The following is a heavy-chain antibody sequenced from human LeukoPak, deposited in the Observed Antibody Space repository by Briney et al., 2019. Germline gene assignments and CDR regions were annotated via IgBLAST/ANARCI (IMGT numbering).Heavy chain of an antibody. CDR3: ARDLCLWGSTSCNPGDY. CDR2: INPNSGGT. J-gene: IGHJ4*02. V-gene: IGHV1-2*04. Sequence: GASVKVSCKASGYTFTGYYMHWVRQAPGQGLEWMGWINPNSGGTNYAQKFQGWVTMTRDTSISTAYMELSRLRSDDTAVYYCARDLCLWGSTSCNPGDYWGQGTLVTVSS. D-gene: IGHD2-2*01. CDR1: GYTFTGYY.